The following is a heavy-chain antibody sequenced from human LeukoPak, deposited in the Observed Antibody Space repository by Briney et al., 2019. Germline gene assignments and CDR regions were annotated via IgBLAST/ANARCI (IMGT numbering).Heavy chain of an antibody. CDR2: INEDESQK. J-gene: IGHJ4*02. Sequence: GGSLRLSCAASGFSFSGFWMDWVRQAPGQGMEWVANINEDESQKYYTDSVKGRFTISRDNARNSLYLYMNTLRASDTAIDYCSKRLDYWGQGAVVTVSS. V-gene: IGHV3-7*01. CDR3: SKRLDY. CDR1: GFSFSGFW.